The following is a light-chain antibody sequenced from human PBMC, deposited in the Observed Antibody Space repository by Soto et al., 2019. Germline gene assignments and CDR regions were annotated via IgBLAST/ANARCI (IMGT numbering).Light chain of an antibody. J-gene: IGKJ4*01. CDR1: QSILHSNGYNY. Sequence: DIVMTQSPLSLPVTPGEPASISCRSSQSILHSNGYNYLDWYLQKPGQSPQLLIYLGSNRASGVPDRFSGSGSGTDFTLKISRVEAEDVGVYYCMQAQQTPLTFGGGTKVEIK. CDR2: LGS. CDR3: MQAQQTPLT. V-gene: IGKV2-28*01.